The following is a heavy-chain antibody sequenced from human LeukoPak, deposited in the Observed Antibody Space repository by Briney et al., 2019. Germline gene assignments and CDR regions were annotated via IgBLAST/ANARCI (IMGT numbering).Heavy chain of an antibody. D-gene: IGHD2-8*01. CDR2: ISDGGRPL. J-gene: IGHJ4*02. CDR3: ARRYCTPSSCYSDY. Sequence: PGGSLRLSCAASGFTVSSNYMSWVRQAPGKGLEWVSFISDGGRPLHYADSVKGRFTISRDNAKNSLYLQMNSLRDEDTAVYFCARRYCTPSSCYSDYWGQGALVTVSS. V-gene: IGHV3-11*01. CDR1: GFTVSSNY.